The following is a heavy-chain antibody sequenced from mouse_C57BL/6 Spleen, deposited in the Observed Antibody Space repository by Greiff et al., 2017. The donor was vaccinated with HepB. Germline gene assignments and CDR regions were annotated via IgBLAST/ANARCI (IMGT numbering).Heavy chain of an antibody. CDR3: ARSDGFYWYFDV. D-gene: IGHD2-3*01. Sequence: VQLQQPGTELVKPGASVKLSCKASGYTFTSYWMHWVKQRPGQGLEWIGNINPSNGGTNYNEKFKSKATLTVDKYSSTAYMQLSSLTSEDSAVYYCARSDGFYWYFDVWGTGTTVTVSS. CDR1: GYTFTSYW. CDR2: INPSNGGT. J-gene: IGHJ1*03. V-gene: IGHV1-53*01.